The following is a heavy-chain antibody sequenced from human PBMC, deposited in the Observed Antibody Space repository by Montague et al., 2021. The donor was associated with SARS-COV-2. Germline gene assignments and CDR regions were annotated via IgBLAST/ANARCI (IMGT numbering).Heavy chain of an antibody. V-gene: IGHV4-34*01. CDR3: ARLGDGVVPAPILGVGPFYSYYYMDV. D-gene: IGHD2-2*02. J-gene: IGHJ6*03. CDR1: GGSFSGYF. CDR2: INHTGST. Sequence: SEPLSLTCAVSGGSFSGYFWSWIRQPPGKGLEWIGEINHTGSTKHNPSLKSRVTISVDTSKNQFSLKVTSMTAADTAFYYCARLGDGVVPAPILGVGPFYSYYYMDVWGKGTTVTVSS.